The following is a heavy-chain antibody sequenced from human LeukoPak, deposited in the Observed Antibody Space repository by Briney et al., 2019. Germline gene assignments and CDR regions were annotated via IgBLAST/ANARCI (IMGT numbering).Heavy chain of an antibody. J-gene: IGHJ5*02. CDR2: ISGSGGST. CDR1: GFTFSNYA. D-gene: IGHD6-13*01. CDR3: GLIAAAYNWFDP. Sequence: GGSLRLSCAASGFTFSNYAMSWARQPPGKGLQWVSAISGSGGSTYYADPVKGRFTISRDNSKNTLYLQMNSLRAEDTAVYYCGLIAAAYNWFDPWGQGTLVTVSS. V-gene: IGHV3-23*01.